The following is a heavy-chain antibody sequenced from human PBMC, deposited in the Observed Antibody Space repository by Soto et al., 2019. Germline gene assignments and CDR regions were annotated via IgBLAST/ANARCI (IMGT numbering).Heavy chain of an antibody. V-gene: IGHV3-23*01. CDR3: VKSPRETAPGLFDY. CDR2: SSGSGKSP. J-gene: IGHJ4*02. D-gene: IGHD5-18*01. Sequence: XGCLRRTCEASGFTFDHYSISWVRQAPGRGLEWVSVSSGSGKSPYYADSVKGRFIITRDNSKNSLSLEMNSLRVDDTAIYHCVKSPRETAPGLFDYWGQGTPVTVSS. CDR1: GFTFDHYS.